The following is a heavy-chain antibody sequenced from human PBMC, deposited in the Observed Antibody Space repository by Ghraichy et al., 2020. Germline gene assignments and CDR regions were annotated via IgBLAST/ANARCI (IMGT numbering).Heavy chain of an antibody. CDR3: ARADTAMADDAFDI. J-gene: IGHJ3*02. Sequence: ASVKVSCKASGYTFTSYDINWVRQATGQGLEWMGWMNPNSGNTGYAQKFQGRVTMTRNTSISTAYMELSSLRSEDTAVYYCARADTAMADDAFDIWGQGTMVTVSS. CDR1: GYTFTSYD. D-gene: IGHD5-18*01. V-gene: IGHV1-8*01. CDR2: MNPNSGNT.